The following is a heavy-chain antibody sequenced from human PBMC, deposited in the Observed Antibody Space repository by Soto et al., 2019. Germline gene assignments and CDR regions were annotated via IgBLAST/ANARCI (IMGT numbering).Heavy chain of an antibody. CDR3: AIDSSPSREFCYDACDV. D-gene: IGHD2-15*01. Sequence: EVQLVESGGGLVQPGGSLRLSCAASGFTFSTFWMTWLRQAPGKGLEGVANIKRDGIETHYGDSVKGRFTLTRDNANNSLYLQLNSLRPEDTAMYYCAIDSSPSREFCYDACDVWGQGTLVTVSS. V-gene: IGHV3-7*05. J-gene: IGHJ3*01. CDR1: GFTFSTFW. CDR2: IKRDGIET.